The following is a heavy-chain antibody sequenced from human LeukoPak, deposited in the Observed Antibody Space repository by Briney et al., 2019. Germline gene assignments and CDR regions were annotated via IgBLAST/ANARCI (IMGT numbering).Heavy chain of an antibody. V-gene: IGHV3-23*01. CDR1: GFTFSSYA. J-gene: IGHJ4*02. Sequence: PGGSLRLSCAASGFTFSSYAMSWVRQAPGKGLEWVSAISGSGGSIYYADSVKGRFTISRDNSKNTLYLQMNSLRAEDTAVYYCAKELVGSYVESRGDYWGQGTLVTVSS. CDR3: AKELVGSYVESRGDY. D-gene: IGHD1-26*01. CDR2: ISGSGGSI.